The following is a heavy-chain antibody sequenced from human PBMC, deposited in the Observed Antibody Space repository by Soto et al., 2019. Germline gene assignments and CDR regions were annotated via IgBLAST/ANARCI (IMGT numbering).Heavy chain of an antibody. CDR2: ISYDGSNK. J-gene: IGHJ5*02. CDR1: GFTFSSYA. D-gene: IGHD1-26*01. Sequence: QVQLVESGGGVVQPGRSLRLSCAASGFTFSSYAMHWVRQAPGKGLEWGAVISYDGSNKYYADSVKGRFTISRDNSKNTLYLQMNSLRAEDTAVYYCARAFRKGANWFDPWGQGTLVTVSS. CDR3: ARAFRKGANWFDP. V-gene: IGHV3-30-3*01.